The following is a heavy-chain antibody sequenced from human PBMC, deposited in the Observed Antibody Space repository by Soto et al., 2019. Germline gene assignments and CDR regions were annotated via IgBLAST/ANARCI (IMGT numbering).Heavy chain of an antibody. CDR3: ERGRYGDY. V-gene: IGHV1-18*01. D-gene: IGHD4-17*01. CDR2: ISAHNGKT. CDR1: GYIFTRYG. Sequence: QAHLVQSGPEVKKPGASVKVSCKGSGYIFTRYGIAWVRQAPGQGLEWMGWISAHNGKTEYAQKFQGRVTVTRDTSTSTAYLELRSLRSDDTALYYCERGRYGDYWGQGALVTVSS. J-gene: IGHJ4*02.